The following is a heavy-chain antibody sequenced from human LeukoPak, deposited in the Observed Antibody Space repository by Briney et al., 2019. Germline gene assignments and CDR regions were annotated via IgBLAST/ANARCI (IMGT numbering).Heavy chain of an antibody. CDR1: GGSFSSYY. D-gene: IGHD3-10*01. CDR3: AKGSGSYYKFWFDP. Sequence: SETLSLTCTVSGGSFSSYYWSWIRQPPGRGLEWIGYIFDSGSTEYNPSLKSRVTISIDTSKYQFSLRLSSVTAADTAVYYCAKGSGSYYKFWFDPWGQGTLVTVSS. CDR2: IFDSGST. J-gene: IGHJ5*02. V-gene: IGHV4-59*01.